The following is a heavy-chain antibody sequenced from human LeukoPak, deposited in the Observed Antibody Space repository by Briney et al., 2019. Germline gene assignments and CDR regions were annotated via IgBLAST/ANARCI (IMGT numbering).Heavy chain of an antibody. V-gene: IGHV1-69*04. D-gene: IGHD2-2*02. J-gene: IGHJ3*02. CDR3: ASPVSPPGYCSSTSCYTQGAFDI. CDR1: GGTFSSYA. CDR2: IIPILGIA. Sequence: GSSVKVSCKASGGTFSSYAISWVRQAPGQGLEWMGRIIPILGIANYAQKFQGRVTITADESTSTAYMELSSLRSEDTAVYYCASPVSPPGYCSSTSCYTQGAFDIWGQGTMVTVSS.